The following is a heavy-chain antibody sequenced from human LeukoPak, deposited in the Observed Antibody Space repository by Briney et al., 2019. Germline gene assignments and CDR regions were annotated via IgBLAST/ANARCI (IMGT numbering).Heavy chain of an antibody. V-gene: IGHV1-69*13. CDR3: ARGPANRAFGVVILNWFDP. D-gene: IGHD3-3*01. J-gene: IGHJ5*02. Sequence: GASVKVSCKASGGTFSSYAISWVRQAPGQGLEWMGGIIPIFGTANYAQKFQGRVTITADESTSTAYMELSSLRSEDTAVYYCARGPANRAFGVVILNWFDPWGQGTLVTVSS. CDR1: GGTFSSYA. CDR2: IIPIFGTA.